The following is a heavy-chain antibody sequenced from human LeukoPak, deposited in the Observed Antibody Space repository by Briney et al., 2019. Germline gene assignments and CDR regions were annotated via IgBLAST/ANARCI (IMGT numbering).Heavy chain of an antibody. J-gene: IGHJ4*02. V-gene: IGHV3-66*01. CDR3: ARSGDFIFFDY. CDR2: IYSSGNT. CDR1: GFTVSSNY. Sequence: GGSLRLSCAASGFTVSSNYMSWVRQAPGKGLEWVSVIYSSGNTYYADSVKGRFTISRDNSKNTLYLQMNSLRAEDTAVYYCARSGDFIFFDYWGQGTLVSVSS. D-gene: IGHD4-17*01.